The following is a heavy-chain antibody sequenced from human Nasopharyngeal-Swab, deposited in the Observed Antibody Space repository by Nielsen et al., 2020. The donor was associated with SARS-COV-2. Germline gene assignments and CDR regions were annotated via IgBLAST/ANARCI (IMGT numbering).Heavy chain of an antibody. V-gene: IGHV3-11*01. CDR1: GFTFSSYA. Sequence: GESLKISCAASGFTFSSYAMSWIRQAPGKGLEWVSYISSSGSTIYYADSVKGRFTISRDNAKNSLYLQMNSLRAEDTAVYYCARGGEAGYYYYGMDVWGQGTTVTVSS. CDR2: ISSSGSTI. D-gene: IGHD2-21*01. CDR3: ARGGEAGYYYYGMDV. J-gene: IGHJ6*02.